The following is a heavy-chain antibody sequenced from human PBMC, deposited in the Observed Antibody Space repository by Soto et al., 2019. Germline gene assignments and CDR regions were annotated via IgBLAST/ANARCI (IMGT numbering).Heavy chain of an antibody. CDR1: GDSISRKY. V-gene: IGHV4-4*07. Sequence: SETLSLTCSVSGDSISRKYWSWLRQPAGGGLEWIGRIYTTGATNYNSSLKSRVSMSVDTSKNQFSLRLTSVTAADTAVYFCAMTVIAPSPYLDHWGQGLLVTVSS. CDR2: IYTTGAT. D-gene: IGHD4-17*01. J-gene: IGHJ4*02. CDR3: AMTVIAPSPYLDH.